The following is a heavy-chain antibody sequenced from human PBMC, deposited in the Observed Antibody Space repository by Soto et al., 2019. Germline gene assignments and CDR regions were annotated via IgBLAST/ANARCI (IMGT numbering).Heavy chain of an antibody. D-gene: IGHD6-13*01. CDR3: ARKYSSSQADAFDI. V-gene: IGHV5-10-1*01. CDR2: IDPSDSYT. J-gene: IGHJ3*02. CDR1: RYSFTSYW. Sequence: GESLKISCKGSRYSFTSYWISWVRQMPGKGLEWMGRIDPSDSYTNYSPSFQGHVTISTDRSISTAYLQWRSLKASDTTMYYCARKYSSSQADAFDIWGQGTMVTVSS.